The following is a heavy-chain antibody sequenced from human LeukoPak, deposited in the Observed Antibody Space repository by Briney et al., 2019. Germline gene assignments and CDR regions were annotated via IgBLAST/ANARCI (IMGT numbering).Heavy chain of an antibody. V-gene: IGHV4-39*02. J-gene: IGHJ5*02. D-gene: IGHD3-16*01. CDR2: ISYSGST. Sequence: SETLSLTCTVSGDSIGTSGYYWGWIRQPPGKGLEWIGCISYSGSTYYNPSLKSRVTISVDTSKTHFSLKLISLSAADTAVYYCARIIIYDNVSPWGQGTLVTVSS. CDR3: ARIIIYDNVSP. CDR1: GDSIGTSGYY.